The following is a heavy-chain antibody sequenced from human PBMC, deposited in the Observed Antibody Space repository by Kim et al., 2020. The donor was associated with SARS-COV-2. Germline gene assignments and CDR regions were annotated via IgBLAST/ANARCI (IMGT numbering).Heavy chain of an antibody. CDR1: GGSISSSSYY. Sequence: SETLSLTCTVSGGSISSSSYYWGWIRQPPGKGLEWIGNIYNSGSTNSNPSLKSRVTISVDTSKNQFSLKLSSVTAADTAVYYCARQYSSLGKWFEPWGQGTLVTVSS. CDR3: ARQYSSLGKWFEP. CDR2: IYNSGST. J-gene: IGHJ5*02. V-gene: IGHV4-39*01. D-gene: IGHD6-19*01.